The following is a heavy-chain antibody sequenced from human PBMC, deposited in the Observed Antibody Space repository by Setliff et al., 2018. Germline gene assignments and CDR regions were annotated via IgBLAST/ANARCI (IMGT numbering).Heavy chain of an antibody. Sequence: PSETLSLTCAVSGYSISSGYYWGWIRQPPGKGLEWIGSIYHSGSAYYNPSLKSRVTISLDMSKNQFSLKLTSVTAADTAVYYCARRGDINGYYYHEDAFDIWGQGTMVTVSS. D-gene: IGHD3-22*01. J-gene: IGHJ3*02. V-gene: IGHV4-38-2*01. CDR1: GYSISSGYY. CDR3: ARRGDINGYYYHEDAFDI. CDR2: IYHSGSA.